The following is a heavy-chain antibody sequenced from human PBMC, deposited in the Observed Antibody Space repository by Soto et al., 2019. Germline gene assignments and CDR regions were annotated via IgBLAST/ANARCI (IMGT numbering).Heavy chain of an antibody. CDR1: GYSFTSYW. CDR2: IDPSDSYT. J-gene: IGHJ6*02. CDR3: ATASSPLTKYYYYGMDV. V-gene: IGHV5-10-1*01. Sequence: GESLKISCKGSGYSFTSYWISWVRQMPGKGLEWMGRIDPSDSYTNYSPSFQGHVTISADKSISTAYLQWSSLKASDTAMYYCATASSPLTKYYYYGMDVWGQGTTVTVSS.